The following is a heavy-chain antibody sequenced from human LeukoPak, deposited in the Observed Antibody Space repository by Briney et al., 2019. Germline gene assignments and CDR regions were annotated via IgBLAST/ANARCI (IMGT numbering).Heavy chain of an antibody. CDR1: GFTFSSYS. D-gene: IGHD6-19*01. CDR3: AKALEGLSSGWYLEYGAFDI. J-gene: IGHJ3*02. Sequence: PGGSLRLSCAASGFTFSSYSMNWVRQAPGKGLEWVSSISSSSSYIYYADPVKGRFTISRDNSKNTLYLQMNSLRAEDTAVYYCAKALEGLSSGWYLEYGAFDIWGQGTMVTVSS. V-gene: IGHV3-21*01. CDR2: ISSSSSYI.